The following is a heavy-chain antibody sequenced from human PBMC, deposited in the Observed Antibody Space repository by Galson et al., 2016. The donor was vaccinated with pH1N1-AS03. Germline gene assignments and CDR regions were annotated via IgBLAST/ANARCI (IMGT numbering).Heavy chain of an antibody. J-gene: IGHJ3*02. D-gene: IGHD3-22*01. Sequence: SLRLSCAASGFTFSSYAMSWVRQAPGKGLEWVSGISGSGGNTYYADSVKGRFTVSRDNAMNSLYLQMNSLRAEDTALYYCARSRSPGYYDSSTYRPDDFDIWGQGTMVTVSS. CDR2: ISGSGGNT. CDR3: ARSRSPGYYDSSTYRPDDFDI. V-gene: IGHV3-23*01. CDR1: GFTFSSYA.